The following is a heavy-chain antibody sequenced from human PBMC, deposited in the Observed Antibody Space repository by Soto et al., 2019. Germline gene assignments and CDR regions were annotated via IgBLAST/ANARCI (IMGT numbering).Heavy chain of an antibody. CDR1: GGSISSGGYS. CDR2: IYYSGST. V-gene: IGHV4-30-2*03. D-gene: IGHD6-13*01. CDR3: ARRISVGGNRNYFDY. J-gene: IGHJ4*02. Sequence: PSETLSLTCAVSGGSISSGGYSWSWIRQPPGKGLEWIGYIYYSGSTYYNPSLKSRVTISIDTSQSQFSLKLNSVTAADAAVYYCARRISVGGNRNYFDYWGQGTLVTVSS.